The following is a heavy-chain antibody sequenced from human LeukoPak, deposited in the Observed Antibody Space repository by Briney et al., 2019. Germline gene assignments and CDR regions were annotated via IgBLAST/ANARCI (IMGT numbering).Heavy chain of an antibody. J-gene: IGHJ4*02. D-gene: IGHD6-6*01. V-gene: IGHV3-21*01. CDR3: ARDPRYSSSSDFYFDY. Sequence: GGSLRLSCAASGFTFSSYSMNWVRQAPGKGLEWVSSISSSSSYIYYADSVKGRFTISRDNAKNSLYLQMNSLRAEDAAVYYCARDPRYSSSSDFYFDYWGQGTLVTVSS. CDR1: GFTFSSYS. CDR2: ISSSSSYI.